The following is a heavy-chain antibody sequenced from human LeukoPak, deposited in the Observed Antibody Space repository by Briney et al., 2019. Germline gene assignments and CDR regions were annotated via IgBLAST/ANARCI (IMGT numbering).Heavy chain of an antibody. V-gene: IGHV4-34*01. CDR1: GGSFSGYY. D-gene: IGHD5-24*01. CDR3: ARRWLQSNFDY. J-gene: IGHJ4*02. Sequence: SETLSLTCAVYGGSFSGYYWSWIRQPPGKGLEWIGEINHSGSTNYNPSLKSRVTISVDTSKNQFSLKLSSVTAADTAVYYCARRWLQSNFDYWGQGTLVTVSS. CDR2: INHSGST.